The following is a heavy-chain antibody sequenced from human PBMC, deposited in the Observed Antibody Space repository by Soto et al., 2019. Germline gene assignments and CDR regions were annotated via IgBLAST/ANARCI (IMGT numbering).Heavy chain of an antibody. V-gene: IGHV3-48*03. Sequence: PGGSLRLSCAASGFTFSSYEMNWVRQAPGKGLEWVSYISSSGSTIYYADSVKGRFTISRDNAKNSLYLQMNSPRAEDTAVYYCAREILTGYSYYYYGMDVWGQGTTVTVSS. D-gene: IGHD3-9*01. CDR3: AREILTGYSYYYYGMDV. J-gene: IGHJ6*02. CDR2: ISSSGSTI. CDR1: GFTFSSYE.